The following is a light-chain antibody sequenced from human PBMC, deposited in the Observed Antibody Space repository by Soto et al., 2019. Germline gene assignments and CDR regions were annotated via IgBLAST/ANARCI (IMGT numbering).Light chain of an antibody. CDR3: QQCYMGWT. V-gene: IGKV1-5*01. CDR1: QSISSW. CDR2: DAS. J-gene: IGKJ1*01. Sequence: DIQMTQSPSTLSASVGDRVTITCRASQSISSWLAWYQQKLGRAPRLLIYDASSLESGVPSRFSGSGYGTEFTLSISSLQPEDFGTYYCQQCYMGWTFGQGTKVDIK.